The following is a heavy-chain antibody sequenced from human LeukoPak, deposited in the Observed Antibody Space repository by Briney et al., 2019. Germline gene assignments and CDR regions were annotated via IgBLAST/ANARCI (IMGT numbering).Heavy chain of an antibody. D-gene: IGHD3-22*01. CDR1: GFTFSSYA. J-gene: IGHJ3*02. Sequence: GGSLRLSCAAPGFTFSSYAMNWVRQAPGKGLEWVSYISSSSSTIYYAASVKGRFTISRDNAKNSLYLQMNSLRDEDTAVYYCARERGGYYYYDSSGYGAFDIWGQGTMVTVSS. CDR3: ARERGGYYYYDSSGYGAFDI. V-gene: IGHV3-48*02. CDR2: ISSSSSTI.